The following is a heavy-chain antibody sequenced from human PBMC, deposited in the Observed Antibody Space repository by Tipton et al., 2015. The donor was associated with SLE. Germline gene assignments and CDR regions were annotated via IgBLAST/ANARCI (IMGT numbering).Heavy chain of an antibody. J-gene: IGHJ4*02. CDR2: INHSGST. Sequence: TLSLTCAVYGGSFSGYYWSWIRQPPGKGLEWIGEINHSGSTNYNPSLKSRVTISVDTSKNQFSLKLSSVTAADTAAYYCAREGYTAMTTFDYWGQGTLVTVSS. V-gene: IGHV4-34*01. D-gene: IGHD5-18*01. CDR1: GGSFSGYY. CDR3: AREGYTAMTTFDY.